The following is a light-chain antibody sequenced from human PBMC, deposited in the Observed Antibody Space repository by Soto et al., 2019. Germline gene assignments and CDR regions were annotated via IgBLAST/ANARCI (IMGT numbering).Light chain of an antibody. CDR1: QSAFNNN. Sequence: ENVLTQPPGTLSLSPGERATLSCRASQSAFNNNLAWYQQKPGQPPRLLMFGASSRATGIPDRFSGSGSGTDFTLTISRLGAEEFAIYHCQQYGGSPRTFGQGPKLEIK. V-gene: IGKV3-20*01. J-gene: IGKJ2*01. CDR3: QQYGGSPRT. CDR2: GAS.